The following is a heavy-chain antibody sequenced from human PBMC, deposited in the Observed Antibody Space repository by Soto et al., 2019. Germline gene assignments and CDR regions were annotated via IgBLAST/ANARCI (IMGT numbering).Heavy chain of an antibody. CDR1: PLTLSSYG. CDR3: VRDTQVLRYLGGVSPYYYGIKV. D-gene: IGHD3-9*01. Sequence: CLRRSGAPSPLTLSSYGMHWVCQAPRKGLVWVSRINSDGTITSCADHVKGRVTMSRANAKNTLPLQMNSLRAEDTAVSYCVRDTQVLRYLGGVSPYYYGIKVWPQPTTVTVSS. V-gene: IGHV3-74*01. CDR2: INSDGTIT. J-gene: IGHJ6*02.